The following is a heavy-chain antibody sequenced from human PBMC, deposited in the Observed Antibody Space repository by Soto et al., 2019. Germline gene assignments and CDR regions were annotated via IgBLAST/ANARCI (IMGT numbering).Heavy chain of an antibody. V-gene: IGHV3-66*01. J-gene: IGHJ3*02. D-gene: IGHD6-19*01. CDR1: GFTVSSNY. Sequence: EVQLVESGGGLVQPGGSLILSCAASGFTVSSNYMSWVRQAPGKGLEWVSVIYSGGSTYYADSVKGRFTISRDNSKNTLYLQMNSLRAEDTAVYYCARSWLARDAFDIWGQGTMVTVSS. CDR3: ARSWLARDAFDI. CDR2: IYSGGST.